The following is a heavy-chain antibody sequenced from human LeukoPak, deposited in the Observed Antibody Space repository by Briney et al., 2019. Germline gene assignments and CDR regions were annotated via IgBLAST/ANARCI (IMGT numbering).Heavy chain of an antibody. Sequence: ASVKVSCKASGYTFTGYYMHWVRQAPGQGLEWMGRINPNSGGTNYAQKFQGRVTMTRDTSISTAYMELSRLRSDDTAVYYCARDFRDTNDAIDIWGQGTMVTVSS. CDR1: GYTFTGYY. CDR2: INPNSGGT. V-gene: IGHV1-2*06. CDR3: ARDFRDTNDAIDI. J-gene: IGHJ3*02.